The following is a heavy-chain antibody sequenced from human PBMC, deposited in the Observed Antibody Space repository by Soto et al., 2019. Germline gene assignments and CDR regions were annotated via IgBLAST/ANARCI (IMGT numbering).Heavy chain of an antibody. Sequence: EVQLLESGGGLVQPGGSLRLSCAASGFTFSTYSMSWVRQAPGKGLEWVSTIDNSGGITYYAASVNGRLTISRDTSKNTLYLQMNSLRAEDTAVYYCTKGGYNYGFLFDCWGQGTLVTVS. CDR2: IDNSGGIT. CDR1: GFTFSTYS. D-gene: IGHD5-18*01. V-gene: IGHV3-23*05. CDR3: TKGGYNYGFLFDC. J-gene: IGHJ4*02.